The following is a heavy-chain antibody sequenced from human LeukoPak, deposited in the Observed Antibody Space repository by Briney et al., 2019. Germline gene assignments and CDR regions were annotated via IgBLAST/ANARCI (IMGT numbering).Heavy chain of an antibody. CDR3: ARWDAYCSGGSCYFGGFAFDI. J-gene: IGHJ3*02. CDR1: GVTFSNYW. D-gene: IGHD2-15*01. V-gene: IGHV3-7*01. CDR2: IKQDGGVT. Sequence: GGSLRLSCEASGVTFSNYWMSWVRQAPGMGPEWLANIKQDGGVTHYVDSLKGRFTISRDNAKNSIYLQMNSLGADDTAMYYCARWDAYCSGGSCYFGGFAFDIWGQGTMVTVSS.